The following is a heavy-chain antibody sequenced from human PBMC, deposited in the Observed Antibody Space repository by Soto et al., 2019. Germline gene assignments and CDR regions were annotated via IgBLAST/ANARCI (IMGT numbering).Heavy chain of an antibody. CDR2: ISSSSSYI. CDR1: GFTFSSYS. V-gene: IGHV3-21*01. D-gene: IGHD3-22*01. CDR3: ARSGQYYYDSSGYYVDAFDI. Sequence: PGGSLRLSCAASGFTFSSYSMNWVRQAPGKGLEWVSSISSSSSYIYYADSVKGRFTISRDNAKNSLYLQMNSLRAEDTAVYYCARSGQYYYDSSGYYVDAFDIWGQGTMVTVSS. J-gene: IGHJ3*02.